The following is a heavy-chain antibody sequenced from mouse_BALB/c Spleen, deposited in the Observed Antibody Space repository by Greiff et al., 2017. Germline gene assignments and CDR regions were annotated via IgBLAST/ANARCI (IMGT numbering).Heavy chain of an antibody. J-gene: IGHJ4*01. V-gene: IGHV2-6-5*01. D-gene: IGHD2-3*01. CDR1: GFSLTDYG. Sequence: QVQLQQSGPGLVAPSQSLSITCTVSGFSLTDYGVSWIRQPPGKGLEWLGVIWGGGSTYYNSALKSRLSISKDNSKSQVFLKMNSLQTDDTAMYYCAKHEGVTTWYYAMDYWGQGTSVTVSS. CDR3: AKHEGVTTWYYAMDY. CDR2: IWGGGST.